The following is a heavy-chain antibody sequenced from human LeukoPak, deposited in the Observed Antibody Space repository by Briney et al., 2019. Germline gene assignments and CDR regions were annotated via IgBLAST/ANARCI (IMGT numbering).Heavy chain of an antibody. CDR1: GFTFSSYG. CDR2: ISYDGSNK. CDR3: AKGARRITMIVVVITTPHYYGMDV. V-gene: IGHV3-30*18. Sequence: GGSLRLSCAASGFTFSSYGMHWVRQAPGKGLEWVAVISYDGSNKYYADSVKGRFTISRDNSKNTLYLQMNSLRAEDTAVYYCAKGARRITMIVVVITTPHYYGMDVWGQGTTVTVSS. J-gene: IGHJ6*02. D-gene: IGHD3-22*01.